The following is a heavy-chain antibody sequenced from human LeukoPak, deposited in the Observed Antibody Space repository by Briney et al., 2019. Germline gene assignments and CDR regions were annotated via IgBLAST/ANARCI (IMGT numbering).Heavy chain of an antibody. CDR1: GFTFSSYA. CDR3: AKDGDFDWFVTRKLFDY. Sequence: PGGSLRLSCAASGFTFSSYAMSWVRQAPGKGLEWLSAISGSGGSTYYADSVKGRFTISRDNSKNTLYLQMNSLRAEDTAVYYCAKDGDFDWFVTRKLFDYWGQGTLVTVSS. V-gene: IGHV3-23*01. J-gene: IGHJ4*02. D-gene: IGHD3-9*01. CDR2: ISGSGGST.